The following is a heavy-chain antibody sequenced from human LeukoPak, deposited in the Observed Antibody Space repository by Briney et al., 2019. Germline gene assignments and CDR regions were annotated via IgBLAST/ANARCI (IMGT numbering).Heavy chain of an antibody. CDR2: ISWNSGSI. J-gene: IGHJ3*02. CDR1: GFTLDDYA. Sequence: GGSLRLPCAASGFTLDDYAMHWVRQAPGKGLEWVSGISWNSGSIGYADSVKGRFTISRDNAKNSLYLQMNSLRAEDTALYYCAKDVADAARPSDAFDIWGQGTMVTVSS. V-gene: IGHV3-9*01. CDR3: AKDVADAARPSDAFDI. D-gene: IGHD6-6*01.